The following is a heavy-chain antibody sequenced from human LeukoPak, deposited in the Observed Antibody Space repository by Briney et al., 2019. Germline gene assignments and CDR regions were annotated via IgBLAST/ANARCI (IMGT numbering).Heavy chain of an antibody. J-gene: IGHJ4*02. D-gene: IGHD3-9*01. Sequence: GGSLRLSCAASGFTFSSYAMSWVRQAPGKGLEWVSAISGSGGSTYYADSVKGRFTISRDNSKNTLYLQMNSLRAEDTAVYYCAKYRANYDILTGYSYWGQGTLVTVSS. CDR3: AKYRANYDILTGYSY. CDR2: ISGSGGST. CDR1: GFTFSSYA. V-gene: IGHV3-23*01.